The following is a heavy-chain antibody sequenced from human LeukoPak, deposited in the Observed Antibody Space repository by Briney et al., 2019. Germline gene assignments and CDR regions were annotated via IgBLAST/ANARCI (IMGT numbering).Heavy chain of an antibody. CDR1: GGSISSYY. CDR2: IYTSGST. CDR3: ARSQYCSGGSCYKVIWYFAL. J-gene: IGHJ2*01. V-gene: IGHV4-4*07. Sequence: SETLSLTCTVSGGSISSYYWSWIRKPAGKGLEWIGRIYTSGSTNYNPSLKSRVTMSVDTSKNQFSPKLSSVTAADTAVYYCARSQYCSGGSCYKVIWYFALWGRGTLVTVSS. D-gene: IGHD2-15*01.